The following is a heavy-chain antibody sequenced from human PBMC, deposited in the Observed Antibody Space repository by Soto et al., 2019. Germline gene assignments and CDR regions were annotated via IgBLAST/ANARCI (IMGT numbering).Heavy chain of an antibody. CDR3: ARGRWQLNY. Sequence: QVQLVQSGAEVKKPGASVKVSCKASGYTFTSFGISWVRQAPGQGLEYMGWLSAYNGDATYAQKFQDRVTMTRDASTSTAYMELRSLRSDDTAVYYCARGRWQLNYWGQGTLVTVSS. CDR2: LSAYNGDA. J-gene: IGHJ4*02. D-gene: IGHD2-15*01. CDR1: GYTFTSFG. V-gene: IGHV1-18*01.